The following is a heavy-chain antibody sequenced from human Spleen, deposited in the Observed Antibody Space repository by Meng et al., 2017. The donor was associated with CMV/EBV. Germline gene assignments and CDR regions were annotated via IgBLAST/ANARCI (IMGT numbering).Heavy chain of an antibody. Sequence: GESLKISCAASGFTFSSYAMTWVRQAPGKGLEWVSTVSGSGGSTYYADSVKGRFTTSRDSATNSLYLQLSSLTAADTAVYYCVRVGELERRRPFELWGQGTVVTVSS. V-gene: IGHV3-23*01. CDR2: VSGSGGST. CDR1: GFTFSSYA. CDR3: VRVGELERRRPFEL. D-gene: IGHD1-1*01. J-gene: IGHJ3*01.